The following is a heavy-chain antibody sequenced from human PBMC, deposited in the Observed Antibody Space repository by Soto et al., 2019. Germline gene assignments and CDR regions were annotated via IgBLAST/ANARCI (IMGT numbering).Heavy chain of an antibody. CDR3: ARLSSPRYYYYMDV. J-gene: IGHJ6*03. V-gene: IGHV4-39*01. D-gene: IGHD6-6*01. Sequence: SETLSLTCTVSGGSISSSSYYWGWIRQPPGKGLEWIGSIYYSGSTYYNPSLKSRVTISVDTSKNQFSLKLSSVTAADTAVYYCARLSSPRYYYYMDVWDKGTTVTVSS. CDR1: GGSISSSSYY. CDR2: IYYSGST.